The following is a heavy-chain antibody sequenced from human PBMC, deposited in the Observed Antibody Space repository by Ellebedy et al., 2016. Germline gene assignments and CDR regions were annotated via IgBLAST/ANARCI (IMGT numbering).Heavy chain of an antibody. CDR3: ANDRYYDILTGYFIGDY. J-gene: IGHJ4*02. Sequence: GESLKISXAASGFTLSDYSMNWVRQAPGKGLEWVSAISGSGGSTYYADSVKGRFTISRDNSKNTLYLQMNSLRAEDTAVYYCANDRYYDILTGYFIGDYWGQGTLVTVSS. V-gene: IGHV3-23*01. CDR2: ISGSGGST. CDR1: GFTLSDYS. D-gene: IGHD3-9*01.